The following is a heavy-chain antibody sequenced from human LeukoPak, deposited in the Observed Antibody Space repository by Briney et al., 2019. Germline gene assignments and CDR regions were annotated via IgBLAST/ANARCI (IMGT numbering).Heavy chain of an antibody. D-gene: IGHD6-19*01. CDR1: GFTFSSYA. Sequence: PGGSLRLSCAASGFTFSSYAMSWVRQAPGKGLEWVSGISGSGGSTYSADSVKGRFTISRDNSKNTLYLQMSSLRAEDTAVYYCAKDRGGSGWRFDYWGQGTLVTVSS. J-gene: IGHJ4*02. V-gene: IGHV3-23*01. CDR3: AKDRGGSGWRFDY. CDR2: ISGSGGST.